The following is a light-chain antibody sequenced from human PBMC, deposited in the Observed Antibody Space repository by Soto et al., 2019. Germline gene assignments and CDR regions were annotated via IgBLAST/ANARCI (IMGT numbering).Light chain of an antibody. CDR2: DAS. CDR1: QRLSSSQ. V-gene: IGKV3-20*01. J-gene: IGKJ1*01. CDR3: QQSGSSPRT. Sequence: EIVLTQSPGTLSLSPGERATLSCRASQRLSSSQLAGYQQKPGQAPRLLIHDASSRATGISDRFTSSGSGTDFTLNITTRATEDFAVYYCQQSGSSPRTFSLGTKVEI.